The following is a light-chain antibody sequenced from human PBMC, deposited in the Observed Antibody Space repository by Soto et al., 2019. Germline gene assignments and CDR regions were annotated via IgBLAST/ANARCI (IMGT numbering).Light chain of an antibody. CDR1: QSVSSNY. V-gene: IGKV3-20*01. CDR2: GSS. Sequence: EIVLTQSPGTLSLSPGERATLSCRASQSVSSNYLAWYQQKPGQPPRLLIYGSSSRATGIPDRFSGSGSGTDFTLTISRLEPEDFAVYYCQYSGISPGTFGQGTKVDIK. J-gene: IGKJ1*01. CDR3: QYSGISPGT.